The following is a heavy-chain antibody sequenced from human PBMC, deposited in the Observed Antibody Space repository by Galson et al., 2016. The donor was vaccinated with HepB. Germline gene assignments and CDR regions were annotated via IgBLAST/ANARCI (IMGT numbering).Heavy chain of an antibody. V-gene: IGHV4-59*01. J-gene: IGHJ4*02. Sequence: ETLSLTCGVSGGSISTYYWSWIRQPPGKGLEWIGYIHYTGNTNYNPSLKSRVALSLDTSSNQISLKLTSMTAADTAVYYCVAGTAPRPGYWGQGILVTVSS. D-gene: IGHD6-6*01. CDR2: IHYTGNT. CDR3: VAGTAPRPGY. CDR1: GGSISTYY.